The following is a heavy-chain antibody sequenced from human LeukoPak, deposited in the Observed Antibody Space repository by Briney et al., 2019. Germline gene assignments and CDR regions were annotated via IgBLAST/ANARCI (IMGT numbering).Heavy chain of an antibody. CDR1: GYTFTTYD. CDR3: ARGRGSGHKENWFDP. D-gene: IGHD6-19*01. V-gene: IGHV1-8*01. Sequence: ASVKVSCKASGYTFTTYDINWVRQATGQGLEWMGWMNPNSGNTGYAQKFQGRVTMTRNTSISTAYMGVSSLRSEDTAVYYCARGRGSGHKENWFDPWGQGTLVTVSS. J-gene: IGHJ5*02. CDR2: MNPNSGNT.